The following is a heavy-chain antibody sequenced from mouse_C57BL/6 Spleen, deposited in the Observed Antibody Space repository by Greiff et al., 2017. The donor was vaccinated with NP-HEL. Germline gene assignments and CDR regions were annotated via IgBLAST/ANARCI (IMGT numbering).Heavy chain of an antibody. V-gene: IGHV1-15*01. Sequence: VQLQQSGAELVRPGASVTLSCKASGYTFTDYEMHWVKQTPVHGLAWIGAIDPETGGTAYNQKFKGKAILTADKSSSTAYMELRSLTSEDSAVYYWAPRWLLGYWGQGTTLTVSS. CDR1: GYTFTDYE. J-gene: IGHJ2*01. CDR3: APRWLLGY. D-gene: IGHD2-3*01. CDR2: IDPETGGT.